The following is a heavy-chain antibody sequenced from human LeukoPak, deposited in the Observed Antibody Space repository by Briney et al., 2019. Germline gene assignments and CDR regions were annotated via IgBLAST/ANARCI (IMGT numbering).Heavy chain of an antibody. J-gene: IGHJ4*02. CDR2: IYSGGST. Sequence: AGGSLRLSCAASGFTVSSNYMSWVRQAPGKGLEWVSVIYSGGSTYYADSVKGRFTISRDNSKNTLYLQMSSLRAEDTAVYYCVKPTDIVVVVAPFDYWGQGTLVTVSS. V-gene: IGHV3-66*04. CDR3: VKPTDIVVVVAPFDY. CDR1: GFTVSSNY. D-gene: IGHD2-15*01.